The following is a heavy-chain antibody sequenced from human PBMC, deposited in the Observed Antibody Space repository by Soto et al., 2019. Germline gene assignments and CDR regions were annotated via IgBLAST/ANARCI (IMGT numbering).Heavy chain of an antibody. J-gene: IGHJ4*02. Sequence: EVQLVESGGGLVQPGGSLRLSCAASGCTFSNYAMHWVRQPTGKGLEWVSGIGAAGDTYYPGSVKGRFTISRENAKNSLYLHMHSLRAGDTAVYYCAAGGVTSVAQFDYWGQGTLVTVSS. V-gene: IGHV3-13*01. CDR3: AAGGVTSVAQFDY. D-gene: IGHD3-16*01. CDR1: GCTFSNYA. CDR2: IGAAGDT.